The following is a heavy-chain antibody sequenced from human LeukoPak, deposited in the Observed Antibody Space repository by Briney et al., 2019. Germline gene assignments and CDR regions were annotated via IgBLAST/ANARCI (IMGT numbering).Heavy chain of an antibody. CDR2: IYYSGST. CDR1: GGSISSYY. J-gene: IGHJ6*03. V-gene: IGHV4-59*01. CDR3: ARSPRIAARRDYYYMDV. Sequence: KPSETLSLTCTVSGGSISSYYWSWIRQPPGKGLEWIGYIYYSGSTNYNPSLKSRVTISVDTSKNQFSLKLSSVTAADTAVYYYARSPRIAARRDYYYMDVWGKGTTVTAPS. D-gene: IGHD6-6*01.